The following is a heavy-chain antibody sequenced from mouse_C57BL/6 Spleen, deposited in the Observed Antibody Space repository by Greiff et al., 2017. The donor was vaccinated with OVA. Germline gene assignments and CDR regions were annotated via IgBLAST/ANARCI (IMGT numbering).Heavy chain of an antibody. CDR3: ARRNSNYEGYFDY. J-gene: IGHJ2*01. D-gene: IGHD2-5*01. CDR2: IDPSDSYT. Sequence: QVQLQQPGAELVMPGASVKLSCKASGYTFTSYWMHWVKQRPGQGLEWIGEIDPSDSYTNYNQKFKGKSTLTVDKSSSTAYMQLSSLTSEDSAVYYCARRNSNYEGYFDYWGQGTTLTVSS. CDR1: GYTFTSYW. V-gene: IGHV1-69*01.